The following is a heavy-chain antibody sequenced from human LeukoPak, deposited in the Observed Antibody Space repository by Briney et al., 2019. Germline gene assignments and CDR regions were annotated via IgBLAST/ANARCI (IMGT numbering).Heavy chain of an antibody. J-gene: IGHJ6*02. CDR2: IIPIFGIT. D-gene: IGHD2-2*01. V-gene: IGHV1-69*04. CDR3: AREKYCISTSCYWHYYYGMDV. CDR1: GGTFSSYA. Sequence: SVKVSCKASGGTFSSYAISWVRQAPGQGLEWMGRIIPIFGITNYAQKFQGRVTITADKSTSTAYMEMSSLRSEDTAVYYCAREKYCISTSCYWHYYYGMDVWGQGTTVTVSS.